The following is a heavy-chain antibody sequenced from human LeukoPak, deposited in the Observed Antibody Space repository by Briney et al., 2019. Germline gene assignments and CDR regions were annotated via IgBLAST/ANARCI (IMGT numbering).Heavy chain of an antibody. CDR2: ISGSGGST. J-gene: IGHJ4*02. CDR1: GFTFSSYA. CDR3: AKDRPDGYCSGGSYLAGDY. Sequence: GGSLRLSCAASGFTFSSYAMSWVRQAPGKGLEWVSAISGSGGSTYYADSVKGRFTISRDNSKNTLYLQMNSLRAEDTAVYYCAKDRPDGYCSGGSYLAGDYWGQGTLVTVSS. D-gene: IGHD2-15*01. V-gene: IGHV3-23*01.